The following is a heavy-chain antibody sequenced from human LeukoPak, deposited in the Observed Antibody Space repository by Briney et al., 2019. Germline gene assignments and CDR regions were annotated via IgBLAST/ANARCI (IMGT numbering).Heavy chain of an antibody. Sequence: GSLRLSCAASGFTFSSYAMHGVRQAPGKGLEWVAVISYDGSNKYYADSVKGRFTISRDNSKNTLYLQMNSLRAEDTAVYYCAKNSAPHAFDIWGQGTMVTVSS. CDR1: GFTFSSYA. CDR3: AKNSAPHAFDI. D-gene: IGHD4-11*01. J-gene: IGHJ3*02. V-gene: IGHV3-30-3*02. CDR2: ISYDGSNK.